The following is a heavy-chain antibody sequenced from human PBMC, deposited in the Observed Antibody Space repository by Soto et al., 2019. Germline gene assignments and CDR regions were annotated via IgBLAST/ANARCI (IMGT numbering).Heavy chain of an antibody. Sequence: SETLSLTCTVSGASISSGGYYWGWVRQPPGKGLEWLGYSYYSGSTYHNPSLKGRITISVDSSKNQFSLKLSSVTAADTAVYYCVTNGDYYDRSGPKHFQHWGQGTLVTVSS. D-gene: IGHD3-22*01. CDR3: VTNGDYYDRSGPKHFQH. V-gene: IGHV4-31*03. J-gene: IGHJ1*01. CDR1: GASISSGGYY. CDR2: SYYSGST.